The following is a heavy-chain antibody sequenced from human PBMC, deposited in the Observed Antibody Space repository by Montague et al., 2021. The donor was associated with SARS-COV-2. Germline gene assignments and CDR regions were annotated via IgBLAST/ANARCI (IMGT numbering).Heavy chain of an antibody. CDR3: ARTYGSGRGFDL. D-gene: IGHD3-10*01. CDR2: IDWDDDK. V-gene: IGHV2-70*11. J-gene: IGHJ2*01. Sequence: PALVKPTQTLTLTCTFSGFSRSTSGLCVSWIRQPPGKALGWLARIDWDDDKYYSTSLKTRLTISKDTSKNQVVLTMTNMDPVDTATYYCARTYGSGRGFDLWGRGTLVTVSS. CDR1: GFSRSTSGLC.